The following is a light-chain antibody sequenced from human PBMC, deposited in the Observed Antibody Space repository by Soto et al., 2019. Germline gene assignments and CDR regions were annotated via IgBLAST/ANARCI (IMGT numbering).Light chain of an antibody. CDR2: DAF. Sequence: EIVLTQSPATLSLSPGERAALSCRASQSVSSYLAWYQQKPGQAPRLLIYDAFKRATGIPARLSGSGSGTDFPLIISSLEPEDFAVYYCQQRSNWPSTFGGGTKVEVK. V-gene: IGKV3-11*01. CDR1: QSVSSY. J-gene: IGKJ4*01. CDR3: QQRSNWPST.